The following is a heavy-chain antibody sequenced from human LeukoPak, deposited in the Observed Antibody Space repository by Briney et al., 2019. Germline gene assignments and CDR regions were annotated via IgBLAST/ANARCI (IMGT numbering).Heavy chain of an antibody. D-gene: IGHD3-22*01. CDR3: AKHSTGYYP. V-gene: IGHV3-23*01. CDR2: ISHSGDST. J-gene: IGHJ5*02. Sequence: GGSLRLSCAASGFTFSSYSMNWVRQAPGKGLEWVSAISHSGDSTYYADSVKGRFTISRDNSKNTLYLQMNSLRAEDTAVYYYAKHSTGYYPWGQGTLVTVSS. CDR1: GFTFSSYS.